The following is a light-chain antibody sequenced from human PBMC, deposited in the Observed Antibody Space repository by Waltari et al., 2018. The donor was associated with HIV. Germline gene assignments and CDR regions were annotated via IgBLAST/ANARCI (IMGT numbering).Light chain of an antibody. CDR3: QSSDNSEHRI. Sequence: SSELTQPPSVSVSPGQTARISCSGDTLSKQYAYWYQQKPGQAPVVVIIKDTERPSGIPERFSCSSSGTTVTFTIRGVQAEDEADYYCQSSDNSEHRIFGGGTKLTVL. CDR2: KDT. CDR1: TLSKQY. V-gene: IGLV3-25*03. J-gene: IGLJ2*01.